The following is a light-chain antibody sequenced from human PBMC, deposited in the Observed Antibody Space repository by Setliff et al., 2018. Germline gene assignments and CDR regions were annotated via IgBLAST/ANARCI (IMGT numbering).Light chain of an antibody. Sequence: QSALTQPASMSGSPGQSITISCTGTSSDIGAYTYVSWYQQHPGKAPKFMIYDVSNRPSGVSNRFSGSKSGNTASLTISGLQAEDEADYYCSSYSSSNIPFVFGTGTKVTVL. J-gene: IGLJ1*01. CDR2: DVS. V-gene: IGLV2-14*03. CDR3: SSYSSSNIPFV. CDR1: SSDIGAYTY.